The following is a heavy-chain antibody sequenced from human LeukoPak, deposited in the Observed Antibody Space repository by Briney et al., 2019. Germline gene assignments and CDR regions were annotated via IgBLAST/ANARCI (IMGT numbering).Heavy chain of an antibody. CDR1: GFTFSSYA. J-gene: IGHJ6*02. V-gene: IGHV3-30-3*01. Sequence: PGGSLRLSCAASGFTFSSYAMHWVRQAPGKGLEWVAVISYDGSNKYYADSVKGRFTISRDNSKNTLYLQMNSLRAEDTAVYYCARDRLPEWLQRYYYYGMDVWGQGTTVTVSS. CDR2: ISYDGSNK. D-gene: IGHD6-19*01. CDR3: ARDRLPEWLQRYYYYGMDV.